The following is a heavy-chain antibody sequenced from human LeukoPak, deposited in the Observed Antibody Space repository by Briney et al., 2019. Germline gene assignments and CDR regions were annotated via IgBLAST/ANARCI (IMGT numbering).Heavy chain of an antibody. J-gene: IGHJ2*01. Sequence: PSETLSLTCTVSGYSISSGYYWGWIRQPPGKGLEWIGSIYHSGSTYYNPSLKSRVTISVDTSKNQFSLKLSSVTAADTAVYYCSGVSAYDYWYFDLWGRGTLVTVSS. D-gene: IGHD3-3*01. CDR3: SGVSAYDYWYFDL. CDR1: GYSISSGYY. V-gene: IGHV4-38-2*02. CDR2: IYHSGST.